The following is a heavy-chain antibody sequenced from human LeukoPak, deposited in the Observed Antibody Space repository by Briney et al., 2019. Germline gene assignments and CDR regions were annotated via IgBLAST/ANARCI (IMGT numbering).Heavy chain of an antibody. CDR2: IYPGDSDT. V-gene: IGHV5-51*01. CDR1: GSRFTSYW. J-gene: IGHJ5*02. D-gene: IGHD2-2*01. Sequence: GESLQISCQGSGSRFTSYWIGWVRQLPGKGLEWMGIIYPGDSDTRYSPSFQGQVTISADKSISTAYLQWSSLKASDTAMYYCARCLVPAPNWFDPWGQGTLVTVSS. CDR3: ARCLVPAPNWFDP.